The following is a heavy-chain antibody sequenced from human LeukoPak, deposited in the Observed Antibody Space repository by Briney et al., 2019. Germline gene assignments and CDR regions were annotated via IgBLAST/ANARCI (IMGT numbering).Heavy chain of an antibody. Sequence: PSGTLSLTCAVSGGSISSSNWRSWVRQPPGKGLEWIGEIYHSGSTNYNPSLKSRVTISVDKSKNQFSLKLTSVTAADTAAYYCARQGDSGWYYFDYWGQGTLVTVSS. CDR3: ARQGDSGWYYFDY. V-gene: IGHV4-4*02. D-gene: IGHD6-19*01. CDR2: IYHSGST. J-gene: IGHJ4*02. CDR1: GGSISSSNW.